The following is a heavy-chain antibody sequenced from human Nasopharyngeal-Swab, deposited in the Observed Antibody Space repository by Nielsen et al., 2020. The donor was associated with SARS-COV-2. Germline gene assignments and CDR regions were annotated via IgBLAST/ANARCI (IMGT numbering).Heavy chain of an antibody. V-gene: IGHV3-33*06. J-gene: IGHJ5*02. Sequence: GGSLRLSCAASGFTFSSYGMHWVRQAPGKGLEWVAVIWYDGSNKYYADSVKGRFTISRDNSKNTLYLQMNSLRAEDTAVYYCAKAVAPSSSWGQGTLVTVSS. D-gene: IGHD6-6*01. CDR1: GFTFSSYG. CDR3: AKAVAPSSS. CDR2: IWYDGSNK.